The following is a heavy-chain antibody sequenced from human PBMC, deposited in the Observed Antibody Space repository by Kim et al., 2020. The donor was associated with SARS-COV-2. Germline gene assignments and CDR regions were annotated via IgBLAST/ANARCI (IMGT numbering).Heavy chain of an antibody. CDR1: GCSISSSSYY. V-gene: IGHV4-39*01. J-gene: IGHJ4*01. Sequence: SETLSLTCTVSGCSISSSSYYWGWIRQPPGKGLEWIGNIYYSGSTYYNPSLKSRVTISVDTSKNQFSLKLSPVTAADTAVYYCARIHCSGTSCYSVDYWG. CDR2: IYYSGST. CDR3: ARIHCSGTSCYSVDY. D-gene: IGHD2-15*01.